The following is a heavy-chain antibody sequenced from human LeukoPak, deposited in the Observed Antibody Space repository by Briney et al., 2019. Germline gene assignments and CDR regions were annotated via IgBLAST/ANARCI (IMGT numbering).Heavy chain of an antibody. D-gene: IGHD3-22*01. V-gene: IGHV4-38-2*02. CDR2: FYHSGST. CDR1: GYSITNGFY. J-gene: IGHJ6*03. Sequence: SETLSLTCTVSGYSITNGFYWVWVRQPPGKGLEWIGTFYHSGSTYFNPSLESRVTISVDTSKNQFSLRLTSVTAADTAVYYCATDGRYYDGRYYYYMDVWGKGTTVTVSS. CDR3: ATDGRYYDGRYYYYMDV.